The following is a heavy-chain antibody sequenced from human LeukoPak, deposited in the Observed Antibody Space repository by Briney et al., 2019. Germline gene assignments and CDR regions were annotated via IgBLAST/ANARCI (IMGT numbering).Heavy chain of an antibody. CDR3: ATKQWLAPPPDS. Sequence: PRRSLRLSCAASGFTFSKYWMLWVRHAPGQGLESVSRINTDGTVTTYADSVKGRFTVSRDNADNTMFLQMNSVRDEDTAVYYCATKQWLAPPPDSWGQGTPVTVSS. J-gene: IGHJ4*02. V-gene: IGHV3-74*01. D-gene: IGHD6-19*01. CDR1: GFTFSKYW. CDR2: INTDGTVT.